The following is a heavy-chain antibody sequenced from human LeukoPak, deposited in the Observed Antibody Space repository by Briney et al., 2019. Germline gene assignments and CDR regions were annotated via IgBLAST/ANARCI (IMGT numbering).Heavy chain of an antibody. V-gene: IGHV1-18*01. J-gene: IGHJ4*02. Sequence: VASVKVSCKASGYTFTSYGFSWVRQAPGQGLEWMGWINAYNGNTNYAQKLQGRVTMTTDTSTSTAYTELRSLRFDDTAVYYCARRQGTTLSFDYWGQGTLVTVSS. CDR2: INAYNGNT. CDR3: ARRQGTTLSFDY. CDR1: GYTFTSYG. D-gene: IGHD1-1*01.